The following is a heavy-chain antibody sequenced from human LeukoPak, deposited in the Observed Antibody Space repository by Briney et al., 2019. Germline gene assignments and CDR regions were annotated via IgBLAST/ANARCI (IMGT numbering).Heavy chain of an antibody. Sequence: GGSLRLSCAASGNYWMHWVRQAPGKGLVWVSHINSDGSWTSYADSVKGRFTISKDNAKNTVYLQMNSLRAEDTAVYYCARTGWLPGRYCSSTSCYTQPGYFDYWGQGTLVTVYS. CDR2: INSDGSWT. V-gene: IGHV3-74*01. CDR1: GNYW. J-gene: IGHJ4*02. CDR3: ARTGWLPGRYCSSTSCYTQPGYFDY. D-gene: IGHD2-2*02.